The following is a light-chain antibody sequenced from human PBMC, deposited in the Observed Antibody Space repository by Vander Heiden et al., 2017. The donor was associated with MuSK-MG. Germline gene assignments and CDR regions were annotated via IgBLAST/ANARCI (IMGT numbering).Light chain of an antibody. V-gene: IGKV3-20*01. CDR1: QSLSSTA. Sequence: EVLLTQSPVTLSLSPGERATLSCRASQSLSSTALTWYQQRPGRAPRLLLFGSSNRATGVPDRFSGGGSGTYFILTISRLEPEDFAVYYCQTYDDSVLTFGGGTKVEIK. CDR2: GSS. CDR3: QTYDDSVLT. J-gene: IGKJ4*01.